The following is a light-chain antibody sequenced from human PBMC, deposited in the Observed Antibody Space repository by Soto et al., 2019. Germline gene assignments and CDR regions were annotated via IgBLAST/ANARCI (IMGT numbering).Light chain of an antibody. CDR1: QSVSSSY. CDR2: GAS. J-gene: IGKJ1*01. V-gene: IGKV3-20*01. CDR3: QQYGSSRT. Sequence: EIVLTQSPGTLSLSPGERATLSCRASQSVSSSYLAWYQQKPGQAPRLLIYGASSRATGIPDRFSGSGSGTDFTLTISRLEPEVVAVYYCQQYGSSRTFGQGTKVEIK.